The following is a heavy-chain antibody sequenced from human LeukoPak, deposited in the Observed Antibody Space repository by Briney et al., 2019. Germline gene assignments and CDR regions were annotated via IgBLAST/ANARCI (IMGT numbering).Heavy chain of an antibody. J-gene: IGHJ5*02. Sequence: SGGSLRLSCADSGFLFSNSWMAWVRQAPGRGLEWLANINQDGSAKTCVDSVKGRFTISRDNAKNSLYLQMNSLRAEDTAMYYCATDIGSYSGSYLAAWGQGTLVTVSS. CDR2: INQDGSAK. D-gene: IGHD1-26*01. V-gene: IGHV3-7*05. CDR3: ATDIGSYSGSYLAA. CDR1: GFLFSNSW.